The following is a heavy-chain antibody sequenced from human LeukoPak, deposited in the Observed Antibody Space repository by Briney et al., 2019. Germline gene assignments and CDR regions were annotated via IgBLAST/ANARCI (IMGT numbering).Heavy chain of an antibody. J-gene: IGHJ6*03. CDR3: ARQNGEYYMDV. V-gene: IGHV3-48*04. D-gene: IGHD7-27*01. CDR2: ISSSSSTI. Sequence: GGSLRLSCAASGFTFSSYSMNWVRQAPGKGLEWVSYISSSSSTIYYADSVKGRFTISRDNAKNSLYLQMNSLRAEDTAVYYCARQNGEYYMDVWGKGTTVTVSS. CDR1: GFTFSSYS.